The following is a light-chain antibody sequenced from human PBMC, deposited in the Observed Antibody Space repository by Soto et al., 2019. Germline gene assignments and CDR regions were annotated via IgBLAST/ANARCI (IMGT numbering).Light chain of an antibody. CDR2: DVS. Sequence: QSALTQPASVSGSPGQSITISCTGTSSDVGGYNYVSWYQHHPGKAPKLMIYDVSNRPSGVSNRFSGSKSGNTDSLIISGLQAEDEADYYCSSYTSSSTLSTYVFGTGTKVTVL. CDR1: SSDVGGYNY. V-gene: IGLV2-14*03. CDR3: SSYTSSSTLSTYV. J-gene: IGLJ1*01.